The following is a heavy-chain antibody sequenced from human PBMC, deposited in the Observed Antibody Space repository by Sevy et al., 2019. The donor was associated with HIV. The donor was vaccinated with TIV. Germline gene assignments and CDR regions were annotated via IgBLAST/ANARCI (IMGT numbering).Heavy chain of an antibody. CDR1: GFSFSYYG. V-gene: IGHV3-30*18. Sequence: GGSLRLSCIGSGFSFSYYGIHWVRQSPGKGLDWVALISHDGINEYYADSVKGRFTIPRENSKNTVYLEMNSLRNEDTAIYFCANAYSGSYSHSYLYALDVWGQGTTVTVSS. CDR3: ANAYSGSYSHSYLYALDV. J-gene: IGHJ6*02. CDR2: ISHDGINE. D-gene: IGHD1-26*01.